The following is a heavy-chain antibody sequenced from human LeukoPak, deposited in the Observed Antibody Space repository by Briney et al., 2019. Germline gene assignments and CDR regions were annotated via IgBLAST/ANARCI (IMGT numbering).Heavy chain of an antibody. D-gene: IGHD3-3*01. CDR3: ARAGVYDFWSGSDWFDP. J-gene: IGHJ5*02. V-gene: IGHV1-8*01. Sequence: ASVKVSCKASGYTFTSYDINWVRQATGQGLEWMGWMNPNSGNTGYAQKFQGRVTMTRNTSISTAYMELSSLRSEDTAVYYCARAGVYDFWSGSDWFDPWGQGTLVTVSS. CDR2: MNPNSGNT. CDR1: GYTFTSYD.